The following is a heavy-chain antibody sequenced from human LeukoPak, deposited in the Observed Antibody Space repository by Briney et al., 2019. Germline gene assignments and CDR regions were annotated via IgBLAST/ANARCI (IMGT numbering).Heavy chain of an antibody. Sequence: GGSLRLSCGASGFTYRSCWMHWVRQVPGKELVWVSRINGDGSTTNYADSVRGRFTISRDNAKNTLYLQMNSLRADDSAVYYCASLVGGYYPPVEAFDIWGLGTMVTVSS. CDR1: GFTYRSCW. D-gene: IGHD3-3*01. CDR3: ASLVGGYYPPVEAFDI. V-gene: IGHV3-74*01. CDR2: INGDGSTT. J-gene: IGHJ3*02.